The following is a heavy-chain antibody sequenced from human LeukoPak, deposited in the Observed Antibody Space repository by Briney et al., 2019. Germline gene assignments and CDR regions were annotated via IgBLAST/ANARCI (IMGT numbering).Heavy chain of an antibody. V-gene: IGHV3-21*01. CDR3: ARDLDYSTGFDY. J-gene: IGHJ4*02. CDR1: GFTFSSSTFGSYT. D-gene: IGHD4-11*01. Sequence: GESLRLSCATSGFTFSSSTFGSYTMNWVRQAPGKGLEWVLSISSTGTYIYYTDSVKGRFTISRDIANSLLYLQMNSLRADDTAVYYCARDLDYSTGFDYWGQGTLVTVSS. CDR2: ISSTGTYI.